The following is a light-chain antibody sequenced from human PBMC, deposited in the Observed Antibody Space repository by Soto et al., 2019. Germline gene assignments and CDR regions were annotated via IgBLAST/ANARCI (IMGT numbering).Light chain of an antibody. J-gene: IGKJ2*01. Sequence: DIPMTQSPSSLSASVGDRVTITCRASQSIEGYLNWYQQKSGKAPKFLMYATSHLQSGVPSRFSGSGSGTEFTLTISGLQPEDFGSYYCQQTYAVPYTFGQGAKLEIE. V-gene: IGKV1-39*01. CDR1: QSIEGY. CDR3: QQTYAVPYT. CDR2: ATS.